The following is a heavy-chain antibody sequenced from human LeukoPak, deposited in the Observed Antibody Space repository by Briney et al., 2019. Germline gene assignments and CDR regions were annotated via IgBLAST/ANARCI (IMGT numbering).Heavy chain of an antibody. D-gene: IGHD3-22*01. CDR2: ISYDGSHK. CDR1: GFTFRSYG. Sequence: GGSLRLSCAASGFTFRSYGMHWVRQAPGRGLEWVAVISYDGSHKYYADSVEGRFTISRDKAKSTLYLQMNSLRVEDTAVYYCARSANYFDTSGQDYWGQGTLVTVSS. V-gene: IGHV3-30*03. J-gene: IGHJ4*02. CDR3: ARSANYFDTSGQDY.